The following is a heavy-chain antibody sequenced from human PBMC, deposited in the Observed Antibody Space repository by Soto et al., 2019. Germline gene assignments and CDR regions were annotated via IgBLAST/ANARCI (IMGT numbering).Heavy chain of an antibody. Sequence: SETLSLTCTVSGGSISSGGYYWSWIRQHPGKGLEWIGYIYYSGSTYYNPSLKNRVTKSVDTSKNQYSMKLSSVTAAEKAVYYCARHVRRDGYNYYFDYWGQGTLVTVSS. V-gene: IGHV4-31*03. CDR3: ARHVRRDGYNYYFDY. CDR2: IYYSGST. J-gene: IGHJ4*02. D-gene: IGHD5-12*01. CDR1: GGSISSGGYY.